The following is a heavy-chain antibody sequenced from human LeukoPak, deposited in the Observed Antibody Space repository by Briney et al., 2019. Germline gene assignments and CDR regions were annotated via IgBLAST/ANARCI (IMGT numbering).Heavy chain of an antibody. D-gene: IGHD3-22*01. CDR2: IWYDGSNK. CDR3: AKDYDSSGYYYVYGSSAVDY. CDR1: GFTFSSYG. Sequence: GGSLRLSCAASGFTFSSYGMHWVRQAPGKGLEWVAVIWYDGSNKYYADSVKGRFTISRDNSKNTLYLQMNSLRAEDTAVYYCAKDYDSSGYYYVYGSSAVDYWGQGTLVTVSS. V-gene: IGHV3-33*06. J-gene: IGHJ4*02.